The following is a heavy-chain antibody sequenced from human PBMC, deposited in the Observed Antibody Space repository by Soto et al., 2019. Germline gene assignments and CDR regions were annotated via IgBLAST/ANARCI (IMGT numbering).Heavy chain of an antibody. J-gene: IGHJ6*02. CDR2: ISYDGSNK. D-gene: IGHD6-19*01. Sequence: GGSLRLSCAASGFTFSSYGMHWVRQAPGKGLEWVAVISYDGSNKYYADSVKGRFTISRDNSKNTLYLQMNSLRAEDTAVYYCANPGYSSGWYTPDGMDVWGQGTTVTVSS. CDR1: GFTFSSYG. CDR3: ANPGYSSGWYTPDGMDV. V-gene: IGHV3-30*18.